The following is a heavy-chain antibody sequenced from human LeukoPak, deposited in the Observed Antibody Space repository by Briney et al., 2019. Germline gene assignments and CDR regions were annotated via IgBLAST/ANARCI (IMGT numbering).Heavy chain of an antibody. D-gene: IGHD6-13*01. J-gene: IGHJ3*02. CDR2: MNPNSGNT. CDR3: ARIDSSSWYLDAFDI. CDR1: GYTCTSYD. Sequence: ASVTVSCKSSGYTCTSYDFNWVRLANGQGLEWMGWMNPNSGNTSYAQQFQGRVTMTRNTSISTAYMELSSLRSEDTAVYYCARIDSSSWYLDAFDIWGQGTMVTVSS. V-gene: IGHV1-8*01.